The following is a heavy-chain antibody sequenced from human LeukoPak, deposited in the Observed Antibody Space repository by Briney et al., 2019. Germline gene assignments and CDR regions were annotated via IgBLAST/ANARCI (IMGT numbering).Heavy chain of an antibody. CDR1: GGSFSGFY. J-gene: IGHJ5*02. CDR3: ARGGGYCTDNVCPPWFDP. Sequence: SETLSLTCSVYGGSFSGFYWNWIRQPPGKGLEWIGEINHSGSTHYSPSLKSRLSISVDPSKNQFSLKLSSVTAADTAVYYCARGGGYCTDNVCPPWFDPWGQGALVTVSS. D-gene: IGHD2-8*01. V-gene: IGHV4-34*01. CDR2: INHSGST.